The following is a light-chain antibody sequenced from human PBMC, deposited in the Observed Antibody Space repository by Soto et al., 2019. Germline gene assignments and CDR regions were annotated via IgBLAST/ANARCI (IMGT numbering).Light chain of an antibody. J-gene: IGLJ1*01. CDR1: SSEVGGYNY. CDR2: EVS. CDR3: SSYTSSSPYV. V-gene: IGLV2-14*01. Sequence: QSVLTQPASVSGSPGQSITISCTGTSSEVGGYNYVSWYQQHPGKAPKLMIYEVSNRPSGVSNRFSGSKSGNTASLTISGLQAEDEADYYCSSYTSSSPYVFGTGTNLTVL.